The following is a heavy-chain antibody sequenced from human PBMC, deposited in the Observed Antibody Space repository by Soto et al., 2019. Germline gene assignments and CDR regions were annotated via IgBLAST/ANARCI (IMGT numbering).Heavy chain of an antibody. Sequence: GASVKVSCKASGGTFSSYAISWVRQAPGQGLEWMGGIIPIFGTANYAQKFQGRVTITADKSTSTAYMELSSLRSEDTAVYYCATTYFYGSGNTNWFGPWGQGTLVTVSS. D-gene: IGHD3-10*01. CDR2: IIPIFGTA. J-gene: IGHJ5*02. V-gene: IGHV1-69*06. CDR1: GGTFSSYA. CDR3: ATTYFYGSGNTNWFGP.